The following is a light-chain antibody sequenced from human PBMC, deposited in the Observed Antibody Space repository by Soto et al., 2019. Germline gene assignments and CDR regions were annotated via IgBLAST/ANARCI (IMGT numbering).Light chain of an antibody. CDR2: EVT. CDR1: SSDVGAYNS. Sequence: QSVLTQPASVSGSPGQSITVSCTGTSSDVGAYNSVSWYQQHPGKAPKLILYEVTHRPSGVSERFSGSKSANTASLTISGLQAGDEADYYCSSFTSSSTYIFGTGTKLTVL. V-gene: IGLV2-14*03. J-gene: IGLJ1*01. CDR3: SSFTSSSTYI.